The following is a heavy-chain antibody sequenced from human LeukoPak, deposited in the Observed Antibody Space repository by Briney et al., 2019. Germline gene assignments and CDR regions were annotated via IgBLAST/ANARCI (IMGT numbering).Heavy chain of an antibody. D-gene: IGHD1-26*01. J-gene: IGHJ4*02. CDR3: VKLRGIYLDFDS. CDR1: GFTFSTYA. V-gene: IGHV3-23*01. CDR2: ISGSGDTT. Sequence: GGSLRLSCAASGFTFSTYAMSWVRQAPGKGLEWVSAISGSGDTTFYADSVKGRFTISRDNSKNTLSLQMDSLRAEDTAVYYCVKLRGIYLDFDSWGRGTLVSVSS.